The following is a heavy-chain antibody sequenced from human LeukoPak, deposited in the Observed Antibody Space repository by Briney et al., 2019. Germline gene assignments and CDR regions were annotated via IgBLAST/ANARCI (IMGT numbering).Heavy chain of an antibody. J-gene: IGHJ4*02. CDR2: IYSGGST. V-gene: IGHV3-66*01. CDR3: SRGGNQYYFDY. CDR1: GFTVSSNY. Sequence: PGGSLRLSCAASGFTVSSNYMSWVRQAPGKGLEWVSVIYSGGSTYYADSVKGRFTISRDNSKNTLYLQMNSLGVEDTAVYYCSRGGNQYYFDYWGQGTLVTVSS. D-gene: IGHD3-10*01.